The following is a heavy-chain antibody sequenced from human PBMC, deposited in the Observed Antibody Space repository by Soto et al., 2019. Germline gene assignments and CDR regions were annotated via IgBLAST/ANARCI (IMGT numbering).Heavy chain of an antibody. CDR1: GFTFSSYT. D-gene: IGHD3-10*01. CDR3: ATGGSGKRGYFDY. Sequence: GGSLRLSCAASGFTFSSYTMSWVRQAPGKGLEWVSAISGSGGSTYYADSVKGRFTISRDNSKNTLYLQMNSLRAEDTAVYYCATGGSGKRGYFDYWGQGTLVTVSS. J-gene: IGHJ4*02. V-gene: IGHV3-23*01. CDR2: ISGSGGST.